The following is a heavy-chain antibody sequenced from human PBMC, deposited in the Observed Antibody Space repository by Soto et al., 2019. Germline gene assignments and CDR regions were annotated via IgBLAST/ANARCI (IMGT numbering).Heavy chain of an antibody. CDR1: GFTFSSYA. CDR2: ISSNGGST. J-gene: IGHJ6*03. D-gene: IGHD2-2*01. CDR3: ARGVVVPDYYMDV. V-gene: IGHV3-64*01. Sequence: EVQLVESGGGLVQPGGSLRLSCAASGFTFSSYAMHWVRQAPGKGLEYVSAISSNGGSTYYANSVKGRFTISRDNSKNTLYLQMGSLRAEDMAVYYCARGVVVPDYYMDVWGKGTTVTVSS.